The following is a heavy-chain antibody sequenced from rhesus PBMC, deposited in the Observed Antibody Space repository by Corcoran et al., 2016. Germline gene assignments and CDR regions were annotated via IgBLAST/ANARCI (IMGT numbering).Heavy chain of an antibody. CDR1: GGSVSRSNW. Sequence: QVQLQESGPGLVKPSATLSLTCAVSGGSVSRSNWWSWIRQRPGKGLEWIGYISGSSGTTYYNPSLKGRVTISTDTSKNQFSLKVSSVTAADTAVYYCARGLLPDYWGQGVLVTVSS. D-gene: IGHD3-28*01. CDR2: ISGSSGTT. V-gene: IGHV4-65*01. J-gene: IGHJ4*01. CDR3: ARGLLPDY.